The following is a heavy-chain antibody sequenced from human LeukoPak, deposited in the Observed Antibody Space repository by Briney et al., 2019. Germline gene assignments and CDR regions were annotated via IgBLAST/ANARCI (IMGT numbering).Heavy chain of an antibody. J-gene: IGHJ4*02. CDR2: IYSGGST. CDR3: AKDKKTMASHSFDY. CDR1: GFTVSSNY. Sequence: PGGSLRLSCAASGFTVSSNYMSWVRQAPGKGLEWVSVIYSGGSTYYADSVKGRFTISRDNSKNTLYLQMNSLRAEDTAVYYCAKDKKTMASHSFDYWGQGTLVTVSS. D-gene: IGHD4/OR15-4a*01. V-gene: IGHV3-53*01.